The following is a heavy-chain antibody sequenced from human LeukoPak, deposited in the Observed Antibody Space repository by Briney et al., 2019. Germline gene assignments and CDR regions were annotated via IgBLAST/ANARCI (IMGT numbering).Heavy chain of an antibody. J-gene: IGHJ3*02. Sequence: SVKVSCKASGYTFTGYYMHWVRQAPGQGLEWMGWINPNSGGTNYAQKFQGRVTMTRDTSISTAYMELSRLRSDDTAVYYCARAWAFSGYSYGSIWGQGTMVTVSS. CDR3: ARAWAFSGYSYGSI. CDR2: INPNSGGT. CDR1: GYTFTGYY. D-gene: IGHD5-18*01. V-gene: IGHV1-2*02.